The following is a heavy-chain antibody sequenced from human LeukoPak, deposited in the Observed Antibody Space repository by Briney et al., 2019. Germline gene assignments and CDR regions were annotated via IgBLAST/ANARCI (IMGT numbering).Heavy chain of an antibody. D-gene: IGHD6-13*01. CDR3: ARLDSSSDY. CDR2: ISYDGSNK. J-gene: IGHJ4*02. V-gene: IGHV3-30-3*01. Sequence: PGGSLRLSCAASGFTFSSYAMHWVRQAPGKGLEWVAVISYDGSNKYYADSVKGRFTISRDNSKNTLYLQMNSLRAEDTAVYYYARLDSSSDYWGQGTLVTVSS. CDR1: GFTFSSYA.